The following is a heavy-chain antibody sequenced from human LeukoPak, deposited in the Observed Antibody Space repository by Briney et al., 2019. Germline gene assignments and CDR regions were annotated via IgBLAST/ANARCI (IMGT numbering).Heavy chain of an antibody. CDR3: ARDHSARLNYYYFYYMDV. J-gene: IGHJ6*03. D-gene: IGHD2-15*01. V-gene: IGHV3-30*01. CDR1: EFTFTSYA. Sequence: AGGSLRLSCAASEFTFTSYAMHWVRQAPGRGLEWVAVISYDGSNKYYADSVKGRFTISRDNSKKRLFLQMNSLRAQDTALYYCARDHSARLNYYYFYYMDVWGKGTTVTVSS. CDR2: ISYDGSNK.